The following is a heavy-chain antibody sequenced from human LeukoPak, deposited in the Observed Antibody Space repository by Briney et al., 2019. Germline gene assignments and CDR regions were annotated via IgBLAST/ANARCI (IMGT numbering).Heavy chain of an antibody. J-gene: IGHJ4*02. CDR3: GRYYYASSGYYYLDY. CDR2: ISGSGGST. V-gene: IGHV3-23*01. Sequence: SGGSLRLSCAASGFTFSSYSMNWVRQAPGQGLEWVSGISGSGGSTYYPNSADSVKGRFAISRDNSKNTLYLQMNSLRAEDTAVYYCGRYYYASSGYYYLDYWGQGTLVTVSS. CDR1: GFTFSSYS. D-gene: IGHD3-22*01.